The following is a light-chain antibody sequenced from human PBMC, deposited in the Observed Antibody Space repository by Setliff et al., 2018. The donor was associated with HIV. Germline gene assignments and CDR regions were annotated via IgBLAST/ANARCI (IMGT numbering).Light chain of an antibody. CDR1: SSNIGSNI. CDR3: ATWDDSLNGPV. CDR2: TNN. Sequence: QSALTQPPSASGTPGQRVTISCSGSSSNIGSNIVNWYQQLPGTAPKLLIYTNNQRPSGVPDRFSGSKSGTSASLAIIGLQSEDEAHYYCATWDDSLNGPVFGGGTQLTVL. J-gene: IGLJ3*02. V-gene: IGLV1-44*01.